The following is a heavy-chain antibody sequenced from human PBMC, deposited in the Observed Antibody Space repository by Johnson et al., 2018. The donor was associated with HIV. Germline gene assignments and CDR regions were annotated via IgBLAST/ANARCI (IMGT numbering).Heavy chain of an antibody. CDR2: ISFDGSDK. J-gene: IGHJ3*02. V-gene: IGHV3-30*04. D-gene: IGHD3-16*01. CDR1: GFTFSSYA. Sequence: VQLVESGGGLVQPGGSLRLSCAASGFTFSSYAMHWVRQAPGKGLEWVAVISFDGSDKYYADSVKGRLTISRDNAKHSLYLQMNSLKTEDTAVYYCTTVAGGASDIWGQGTMVTVSS. CDR3: TTVAGGASDI.